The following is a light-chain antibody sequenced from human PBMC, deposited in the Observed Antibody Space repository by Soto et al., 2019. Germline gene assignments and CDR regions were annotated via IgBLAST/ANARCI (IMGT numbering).Light chain of an antibody. Sequence: EIVLTQSPGTLSLSPGERVTLSCRASQSVSSSYLAWYQQKPGQAPRLLIYGASSRATGIPDRFSGGGSGTDFTLTISRLEPEDFAVYNCQQYGSSMYIFGQGTKLEIK. CDR2: GAS. CDR3: QQYGSSMYI. V-gene: IGKV3-20*01. CDR1: QSVSSSY. J-gene: IGKJ2*01.